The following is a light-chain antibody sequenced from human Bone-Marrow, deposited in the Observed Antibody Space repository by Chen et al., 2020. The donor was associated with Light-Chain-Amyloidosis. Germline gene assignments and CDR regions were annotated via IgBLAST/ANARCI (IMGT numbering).Light chain of an antibody. CDR2: EDD. V-gene: IGLV6-57*01. CDR1: SGSIATNY. Sequence: NFMLTQPHSVSESPGKTVIISCTRSSGSIATNYVQWYQQRPGRSPTTVIYEDDQRPSGVPDRFSGSIDRSSNAASRTSSGLKTEDEADYYCQSYQGSSQGVFGGGTKLTVL. CDR3: QSYQGSSQGV. J-gene: IGLJ3*02.